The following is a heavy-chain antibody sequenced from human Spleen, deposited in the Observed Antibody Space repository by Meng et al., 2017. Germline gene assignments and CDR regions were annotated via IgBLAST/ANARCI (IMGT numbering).Heavy chain of an antibody. CDR1: GFTFSSYE. J-gene: IGHJ4*02. Sequence: GESLKISCAASGFTFSSYEMNWVRQAPGKGLEWISYISSSGSTISYADSVKGRFTISRDNAKNSLYLQMNSLRAEDTAVYYCARESLIAAAGRYYFDYWGQGTLVTVSS. V-gene: IGHV3-48*03. CDR3: ARESLIAAAGRYYFDY. CDR2: ISSSGSTI. D-gene: IGHD6-13*01.